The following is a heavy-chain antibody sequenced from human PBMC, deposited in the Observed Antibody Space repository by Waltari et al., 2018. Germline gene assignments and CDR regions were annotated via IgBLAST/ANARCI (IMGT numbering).Heavy chain of an antibody. CDR1: GFTFSSYW. Sequence: EVQLVESGGGLVQPGGSLRLSCAASGFTFSSYWMSWVRQAPGKGLEWVANIKQDGSEKYYGDSVKGRFTISRDNAKNSLYLQMNSLRAEDTAVYYCARDVSYTICYRCLYFDLWGRGTLVTVSS. D-gene: IGHD2-2*01. V-gene: IGHV3-7*01. J-gene: IGHJ2*01. CDR3: ARDVSYTICYRCLYFDL. CDR2: IKQDGSEK.